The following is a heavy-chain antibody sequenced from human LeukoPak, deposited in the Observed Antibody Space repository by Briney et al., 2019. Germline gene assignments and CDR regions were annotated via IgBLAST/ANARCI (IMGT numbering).Heavy chain of an antibody. V-gene: IGHV3-48*01. CDR2: ISSSSSNK. D-gene: IGHD4-17*01. Sequence: PGGSLRLSCVASGFSFSIYSMNWVRQAPGKGLEWVSYISSSSSNKYYADSVKGRFTISRDKAKNSLYLQMNSLRAEDTAVYYCARDEQDYGDYGVPYTPYYYYGMDVWGQGTTVTVSS. CDR3: ARDEQDYGDYGVPYTPYYYYGMDV. J-gene: IGHJ6*02. CDR1: GFSFSIYS.